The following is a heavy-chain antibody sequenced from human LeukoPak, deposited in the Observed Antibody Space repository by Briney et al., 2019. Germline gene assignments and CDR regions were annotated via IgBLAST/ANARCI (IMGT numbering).Heavy chain of an antibody. V-gene: IGHV1-2*02. Sequence: ASVKVSCKTSGYTFTGYYMHWVRQAPGQGLEWMGWINPNSGDTNYAQKFQGRVTMTRDTSVSTAYMELRSLRSDDTAVYYCARWYGSGKYYCYMDVWGKGTTVTVSS. CDR1: GYTFTGYY. J-gene: IGHJ6*03. CDR3: ARWYGSGKYYCYMDV. CDR2: INPNSGDT. D-gene: IGHD3-10*01.